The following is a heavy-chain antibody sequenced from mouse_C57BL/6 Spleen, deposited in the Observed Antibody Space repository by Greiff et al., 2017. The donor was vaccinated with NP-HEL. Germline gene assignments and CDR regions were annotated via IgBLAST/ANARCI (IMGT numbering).Heavy chain of an antibody. CDR3: ARSGYSKGPGWFAY. CDR2: IHPNSGST. J-gene: IGHJ3*01. D-gene: IGHD2-5*01. CDR1: GYTFTSYW. Sequence: QVQLQQPGAELVKPGASVKLSCKASGYTFTSYWMHWVKQRPGPGLEWIGMIHPNSGSTNYNEKFTSKATLTVDKSSSTAYMQLSSLTSEDTAVYYCARSGYSKGPGWFAYWGQGTLVTVSA. V-gene: IGHV1-64*01.